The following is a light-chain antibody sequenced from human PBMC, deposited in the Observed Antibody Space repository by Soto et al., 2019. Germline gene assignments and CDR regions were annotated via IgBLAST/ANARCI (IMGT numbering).Light chain of an antibody. Sequence: EIVMTQSPATLSVSPWERATLSCRASQSVSSSYLAWYQQKPGQAPRLLIYGASSRATGIPDRFSGSGSGTDFTLTISRLEPEDFAVYYCHQYGSSPRTFGQGTKVDIK. CDR3: HQYGSSPRT. CDR2: GAS. J-gene: IGKJ1*01. CDR1: QSVSSSY. V-gene: IGKV3-20*01.